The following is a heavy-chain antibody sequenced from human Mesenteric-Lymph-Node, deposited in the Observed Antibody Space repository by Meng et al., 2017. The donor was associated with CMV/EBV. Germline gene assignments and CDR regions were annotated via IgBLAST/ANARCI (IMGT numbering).Heavy chain of an antibody. D-gene: IGHD1-26*01. CDR2: ISSGSSYI. V-gene: IGHV3-21*01. CDR1: EFTFSTYN. Sequence: GESLKISCAASEFTFSTYNMNWVRQAPGKGLEWVSFISSGSSYIYYADSVKGRFTISRDNAKNSLYLQMNSLRAEDTAVYYCARAGRAKVNAFDIWGQGTMVTVSS. J-gene: IGHJ3*02. CDR3: ARAGRAKVNAFDI.